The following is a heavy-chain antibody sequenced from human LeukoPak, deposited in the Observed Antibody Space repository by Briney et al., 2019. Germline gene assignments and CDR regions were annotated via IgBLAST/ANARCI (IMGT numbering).Heavy chain of an antibody. CDR2: INPNSGGT. J-gene: IGHJ3*02. CDR3: AREGYGDYPHAFDI. D-gene: IGHD4-17*01. Sequence: ASVKVSCKASGYTFTGYYMHWVRQAPGQGLEWMGWINPNSGGTNYAQKFQGRVTMTRDTSISTAYMELSSLRSEDMAVYYCAREGYGDYPHAFDIWGQGTMVTVSS. CDR1: GYTFTGYY. V-gene: IGHV1-2*02.